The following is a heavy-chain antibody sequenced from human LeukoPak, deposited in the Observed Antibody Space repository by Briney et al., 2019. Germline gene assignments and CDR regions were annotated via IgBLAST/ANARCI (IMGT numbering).Heavy chain of an antibody. Sequence: GGSLRLSCAASGFTFSSYGMHWVRQAPGKGLEWVAFIRYDGSNKYYADSVKGRFTISRDNSKNTLYLQMNSLRAEDTAVYYCAKDLSYGRGGFDYWGRGTLVTVSS. CDR2: IRYDGSNK. V-gene: IGHV3-30*02. CDR3: AKDLSYGRGGFDY. J-gene: IGHJ4*02. D-gene: IGHD5-18*01. CDR1: GFTFSSYG.